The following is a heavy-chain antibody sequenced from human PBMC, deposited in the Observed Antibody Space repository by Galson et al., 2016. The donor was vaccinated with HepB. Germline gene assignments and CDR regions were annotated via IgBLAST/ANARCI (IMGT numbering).Heavy chain of an antibody. CDR3: ARSGTYYIFDF. D-gene: IGHD3-22*01. J-gene: IGHJ4*02. Sequence: SETLSLTCTVSGDSITNYHWTWIRQPPGKGLEWIGYFYGSGRTDYNPSLKSRVTLSVDTSKNQFSLKLSSMTAADTAVYYCARSGTYYIFDFWGQGTLVTVSS. V-gene: IGHV4-59*01. CDR1: GDSITNYH. CDR2: FYGSGRT.